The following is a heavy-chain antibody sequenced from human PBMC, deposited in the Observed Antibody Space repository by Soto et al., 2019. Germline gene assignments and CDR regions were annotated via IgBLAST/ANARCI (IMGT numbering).Heavy chain of an antibody. J-gene: IGHJ6*02. CDR2: INPNGGSA. D-gene: IGHD1-7*01. V-gene: IGHV1-46*01. Sequence: SVKVTCEASGDTLTSSYRHWVRQAPGQGLEWMGRINPNGGSANYAQKFQGRVTITADASTSTAYMELSSLRSEDTAVYYCARDLELAAPDYYYYGMDVWGQGTTVTVSS. CDR3: ARDLELAAPDYYYYGMDV. CDR1: GDTLTSSY.